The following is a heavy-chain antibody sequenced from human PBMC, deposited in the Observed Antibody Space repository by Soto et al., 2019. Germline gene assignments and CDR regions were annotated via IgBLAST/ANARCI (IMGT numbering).Heavy chain of an antibody. CDR2: ISSSSSYI. CDR3: ARDSDTPHPTLGDYYDSSGHIDY. D-gene: IGHD3-22*01. CDR1: GFTFSSYS. Sequence: PGGSLRLSCAASGFTFSSYSMNWVRQAPGKGLEWVSSISSSSSYIYYADSVKGRFTISRDNAKNSLYLQMNSLRAEDTAVYYCARDSDTPHPTLGDYYDSSGHIDYWGQGTLVTVSS. J-gene: IGHJ4*02. V-gene: IGHV3-21*01.